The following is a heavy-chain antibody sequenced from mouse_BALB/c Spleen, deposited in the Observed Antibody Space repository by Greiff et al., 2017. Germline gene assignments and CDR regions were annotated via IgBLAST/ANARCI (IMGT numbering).Heavy chain of an antibody. Sequence: VQLVESGAELARPGASVKMSCKASGYTFTSYTMHWVKQRPGQGLEWIGYINPSSGYTNYNQKFKDKATLTADKSSSTAYMQLSSLTSEDSAVYYCARLGDYAMDYWGQGTSVTVSS. CDR1: GYTFTSYT. V-gene: IGHV1-4*01. CDR3: ARLGDYAMDY. D-gene: IGHD4-1*01. CDR2: INPSSGYT. J-gene: IGHJ4*01.